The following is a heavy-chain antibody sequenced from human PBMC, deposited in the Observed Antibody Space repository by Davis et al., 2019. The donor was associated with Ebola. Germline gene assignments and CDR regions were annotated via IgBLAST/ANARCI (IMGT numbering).Heavy chain of an antibody. J-gene: IGHJ6*02. CDR1: GYTFTNYP. Sequence: AASVKVSCKASGYTFTNYPVHWVRQAPGQRLEWMGWINAGNGNTKYSQKFQGRVTITRDTSASTAYMEPSSLRSEDTAVYYCARDLPGDYYYYGMDVWGQGTTVTVSS. CDR2: INAGNGNT. D-gene: IGHD4-17*01. CDR3: ARDLPGDYYYYGMDV. V-gene: IGHV1-3*01.